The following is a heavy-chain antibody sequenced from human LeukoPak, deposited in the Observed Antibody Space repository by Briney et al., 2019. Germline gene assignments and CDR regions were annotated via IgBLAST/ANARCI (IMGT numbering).Heavy chain of an antibody. CDR3: ARSSHYYDAFDI. Sequence: GASLKVSCTASGYTFTGYYMHWVRQAPGQGLEWMGWINPNSGGTNYAQKFQGRVTMTRDTSISTAYMELSRLRSDDTAVYYCARSSHYYDAFDIWGQGTMVTFSS. V-gene: IGHV1-2*02. CDR2: INPNSGGT. D-gene: IGHD3-10*01. J-gene: IGHJ3*02. CDR1: GYTFTGYY.